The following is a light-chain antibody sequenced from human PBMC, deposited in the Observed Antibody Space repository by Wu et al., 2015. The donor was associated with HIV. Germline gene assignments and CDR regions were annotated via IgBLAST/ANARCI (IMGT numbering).Light chain of an antibody. CDR3: QQRSNWPPIT. CDR2: DAS. J-gene: IGKJ4*01. Sequence: EIALTQSPAALSMSPGERATLSCRASRSVSSAVAWYQQKPGQAPRLLIYDASNRATGIPPRFSGSGSGTVFTLTISSLEPEDSAVYYCQQRSNWPPITFGGGPRWRSN. CDR1: RSVSSA. V-gene: IGKV3-11*01.